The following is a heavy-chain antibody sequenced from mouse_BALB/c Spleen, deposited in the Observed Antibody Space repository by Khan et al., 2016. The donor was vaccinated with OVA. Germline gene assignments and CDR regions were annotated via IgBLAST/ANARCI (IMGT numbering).Heavy chain of an antibody. V-gene: IGHV1-7*01. Sequence: QIQLVQSGAELAKPGASVKMSCKASGYTFINYWILWVKQRPGQGLEWIGYINPSTGYTEYNQNFKDKATLTADKSSITAYMQLSSLTSEDSAVYYCARRGRRWDFDYWGQGTTLTVSS. CDR2: INPSTGYT. CDR3: ARRGRRWDFDY. J-gene: IGHJ2*01. CDR1: GYTFINYW. D-gene: IGHD1-1*01.